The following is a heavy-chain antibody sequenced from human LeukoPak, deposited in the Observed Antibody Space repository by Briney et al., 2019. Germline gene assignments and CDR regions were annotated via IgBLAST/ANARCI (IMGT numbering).Heavy chain of an antibody. V-gene: IGHV4-4*07. CDR1: GGSISSYN. J-gene: IGHJ4*02. CDR2: INTSGST. D-gene: IGHD5-18*01. CDR3: ARDTYSYGSYFDY. Sequence: PSETLSLTCTVSGGSISSYNWSWIRQPAGKRLEWIGRINTSGSTNYNPSLKSRVTMSVDTSKNHFSLKLTSVTAADTAVYYCARDTYSYGSYFDYWGQGTLVTVSS.